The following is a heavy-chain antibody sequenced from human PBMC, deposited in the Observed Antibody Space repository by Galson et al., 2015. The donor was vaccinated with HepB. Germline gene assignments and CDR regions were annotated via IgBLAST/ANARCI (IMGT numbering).Heavy chain of an antibody. D-gene: IGHD6-19*01. CDR1: GFTFSNAW. J-gene: IGHJ3*02. CDR2: ISYNGSNK. V-gene: IGHV3-30*18. Sequence: SLRLSCAASGFTFSNAWMSWVRQAPGKGLEWVAVISYNGSNKYYADSVKGRFTISRDNSKNTLYLQMNSLRAEDTAVYYCAKDQSVAGDDAFDIWGQGTMVTVSS. CDR3: AKDQSVAGDDAFDI.